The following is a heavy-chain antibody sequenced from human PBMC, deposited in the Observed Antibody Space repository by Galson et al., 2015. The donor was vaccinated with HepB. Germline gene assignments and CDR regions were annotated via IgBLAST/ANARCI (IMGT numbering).Heavy chain of an antibody. CDR1: GFTFSSYG. CDR3: AKERGGGRSAEYFQH. Sequence: SLRLSCAASGFTFSSYGMHWVRQAPGKGLEWVAVISYDGSNKYYADSVKGRFTISRDNSKNTLYLQMNSLRAEDTAVYYCAKERGGGRSAEYFQHWGQGTLVTVSS. J-gene: IGHJ1*01. D-gene: IGHD2-15*01. CDR2: ISYDGSNK. V-gene: IGHV3-30*18.